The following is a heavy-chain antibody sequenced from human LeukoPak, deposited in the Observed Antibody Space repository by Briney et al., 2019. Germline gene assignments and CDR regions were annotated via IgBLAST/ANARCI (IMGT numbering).Heavy chain of an antibody. CDR1: GGSISSYY. V-gene: IGHV4-59*08. D-gene: IGHD2-2*02. J-gene: IGHJ6*02. Sequence: SETLSLTCTVSGGSISSYYWSWIRQPPGKGLEWIGYIYYSGSTNYNPSLKSRVTISVDTSKNQFSLKLSSVTAADTAVYYCARHGSGYCSSTSCYMQYGMDVWGQGTTVTVSS. CDR3: ARHGSGYCSSTSCYMQYGMDV. CDR2: IYYSGST.